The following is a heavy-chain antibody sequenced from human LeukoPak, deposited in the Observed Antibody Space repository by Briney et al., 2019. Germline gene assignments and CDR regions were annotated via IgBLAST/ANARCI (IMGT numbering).Heavy chain of an antibody. CDR3: ARDQDYYGSGSYSL. Sequence: PSETLSLTCTVSGGSISSYYWSWIRQPPGKGLEWIGYIYYSGSTNYNPSLKSRVTISVDTSKNQFSLKLSSVTAADTAVYYCARDQDYYGSGSYSLWGQGTLVTVSS. D-gene: IGHD3-10*01. V-gene: IGHV4-59*01. CDR1: GGSISSYY. CDR2: IYYSGST. J-gene: IGHJ4*02.